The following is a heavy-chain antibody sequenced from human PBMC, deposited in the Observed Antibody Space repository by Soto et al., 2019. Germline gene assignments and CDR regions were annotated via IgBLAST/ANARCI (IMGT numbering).Heavy chain of an antibody. CDR2: ISSSSSYI. V-gene: IGHV3-21*01. CDR1: GFTFSSYS. CDR3: ARDTSGWRRYFDY. D-gene: IGHD6-19*01. J-gene: IGHJ4*02. Sequence: EVQLVESGGGLVKPGGSLRLSCAASGFTFSSYSMNWVRQAPGKGLEWVSSISSSSSYIYYADSVKGRFTISRDNAKNSLYRQMNSLRAEDTAVYYCARDTSGWRRYFDYWGQGTLVTVSS.